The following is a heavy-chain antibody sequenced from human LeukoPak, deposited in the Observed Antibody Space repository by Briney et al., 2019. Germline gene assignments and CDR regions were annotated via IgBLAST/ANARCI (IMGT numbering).Heavy chain of an antibody. Sequence: GGSLRLSCAASGFTFSNYWMSWVRQAPGKGLEWVANIKHDGSEKYYVDSVKGRFTISRDNAKNSLYLQMSSLRGEDTAVYCCARLLGAGDNWGQGTLVTVSS. CDR2: IKHDGSEK. D-gene: IGHD1-26*01. V-gene: IGHV3-7*01. CDR1: GFTFSNYW. J-gene: IGHJ4*02. CDR3: ARLLGAGDN.